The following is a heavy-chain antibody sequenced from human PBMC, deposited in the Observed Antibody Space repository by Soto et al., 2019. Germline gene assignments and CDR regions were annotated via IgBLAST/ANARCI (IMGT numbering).Heavy chain of an antibody. D-gene: IGHD3-10*01. J-gene: IGHJ6*02. CDR1: GFTFSSYA. V-gene: IGHV3-23*01. Sequence: GGSLRLSCAASGFTFSSYAMSWVRQAPGKGLEWVSAISGSGGSTYYADSVKGRFTISRDNSKNTLYLQMNSLRAEDTAVYYCAVYGSGSYYSYYYYGMDVWGQGTTVTVS. CDR3: AVYGSGSYYSYYYYGMDV. CDR2: ISGSGGST.